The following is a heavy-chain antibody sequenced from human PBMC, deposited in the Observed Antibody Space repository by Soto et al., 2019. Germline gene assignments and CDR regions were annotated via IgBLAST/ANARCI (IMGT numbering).Heavy chain of an antibody. V-gene: IGHV3-33*01. J-gene: IGHJ6*02. CDR2: IWYDGSNK. CDR1: GFTFSSYG. CDR3: ARDRRWGTSGMDV. D-gene: IGHD3-16*01. Sequence: PGGSLRLSCAASGFTFSSYGMHWVRQAPGKGLEWVAVIWYDGSNKYYADSVKGRFTISRDNSKKTLYMQMNSLRAEDTAVYYCARDRRWGTSGMDVWGQGTTVTVSS.